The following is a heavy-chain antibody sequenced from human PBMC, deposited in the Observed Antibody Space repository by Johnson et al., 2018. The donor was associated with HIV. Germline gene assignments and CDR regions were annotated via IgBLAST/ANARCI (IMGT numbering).Heavy chain of an antibody. D-gene: IGHD3-16*01. Sequence: QVQLVESGGGVVQPGRSLRLSCAASEFTFSAFGMHWVRQAPGKGLEWVAVISYDGSKKYYADSVKGRFTISRDNSKNTLYLQINSLRAEDTAVYYCAKGIVGGELVYAFDIWGQGAMVTVSS. V-gene: IGHV3-30*18. CDR3: AKGIVGGELVYAFDI. CDR2: ISYDGSKK. CDR1: EFTFSAFG. J-gene: IGHJ3*02.